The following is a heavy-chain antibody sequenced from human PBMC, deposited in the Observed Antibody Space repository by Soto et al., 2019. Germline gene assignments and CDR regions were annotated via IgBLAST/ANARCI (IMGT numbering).Heavy chain of an antibody. J-gene: IGHJ6*02. D-gene: IGHD3-22*01. CDR1: GGSISSYY. CDR3: ARSLYYYDSSGSQVTYGMDV. Sequence: SETLSLTCTVSGGSISSYYWSWIRQPPGKGLEWIGYIFYSGSTNYNPSLKSRVTISVDTSKNTLYLQMNSLRAEDTAVYYCARSLYYYDSSGSQVTYGMDVWGQGTTVTVSS. V-gene: IGHV4-59*01. CDR2: IFYSGST.